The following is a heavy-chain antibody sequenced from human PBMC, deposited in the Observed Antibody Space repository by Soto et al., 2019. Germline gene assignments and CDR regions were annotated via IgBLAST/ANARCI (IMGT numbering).Heavy chain of an antibody. CDR2: IYYSGST. D-gene: IGHD3-10*01. V-gene: IGHV4-31*03. CDR3: AKFREYYQGSGSRTYYFYGMDV. CDR1: GGSISSGGYY. Sequence: PSETLSLTCTVSGGSISSGGYYWSWIRQHPGKGLEWIGYIYYSGSTYYNPSLKSRVTISVDTSKNQFSLKLSSVTAGDTALYYCAKFREYYQGSGSRTYYFYGMDVWGQGTTVTVSS. J-gene: IGHJ6*02.